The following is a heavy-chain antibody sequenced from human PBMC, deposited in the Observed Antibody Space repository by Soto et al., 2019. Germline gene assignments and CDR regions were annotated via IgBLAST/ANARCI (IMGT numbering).Heavy chain of an antibody. D-gene: IGHD1-7*01. CDR3: AREAGTTGNYYFGMDV. Sequence: QVQLVQSGAEVKKPGASVKVSCKASGYTFIGHYLHWVRQAPGQGLEWLGWTKPSSGATNFAQKFQGRVTMTRDTSISTAYLELSRLRSDDTAIYYCAREAGTTGNYYFGMDVWGQGTTVTVSS. CDR1: GYTFIGHY. CDR2: TKPSSGAT. V-gene: IGHV1-2*02. J-gene: IGHJ6*02.